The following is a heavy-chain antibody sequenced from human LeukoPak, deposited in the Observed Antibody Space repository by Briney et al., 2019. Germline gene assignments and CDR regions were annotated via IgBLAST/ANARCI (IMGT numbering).Heavy chain of an antibody. CDR1: GFTFSSYS. CDR3: ATESDYCSSTSCYDY. J-gene: IGHJ4*02. D-gene: IGHD2-2*01. Sequence: GGSLRLSCAASGFTFSSYSMNWVRQAPGKGLEWVTSISSSSSYIYYADSVKGRFTISRDNAKNSLYLQMNSLRAEDTAVYYCATESDYCSSTSCYDYWGQGTLVTVSS. CDR2: ISSSSSYI. V-gene: IGHV3-21*01.